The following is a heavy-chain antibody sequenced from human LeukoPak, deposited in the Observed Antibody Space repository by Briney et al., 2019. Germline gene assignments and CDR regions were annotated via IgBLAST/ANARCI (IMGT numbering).Heavy chain of an antibody. D-gene: IGHD3-22*01. J-gene: IGHJ4*02. CDR2: IYYSGST. V-gene: IGHV4-39*01. CDR3: ARHGYFYYFDY. CDR1: GGSISSSSYY. Sequence: PSETLSLTCTVSGGSISSSSYYWGSIRQPPGKGLEWIGSIYYSGSTYYNPSLKSRVTISVDTSKNQFSLKLSSVTAADTAVYYCARHGYFYYFDYWGQGTLVTVSS.